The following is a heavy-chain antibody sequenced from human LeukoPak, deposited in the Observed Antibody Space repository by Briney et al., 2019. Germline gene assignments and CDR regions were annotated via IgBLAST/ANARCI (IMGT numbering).Heavy chain of an antibody. Sequence: PGGSLRLSCAASGFTFSSYSMNWVRQAPGKGLEWVSSISSSSSYIYYADSVKGRFTISRDNAKNSLYLQMNSLRAEDTAVYYCAKEEWEPKGGFYFDYWGQGTLVTVSS. CDR1: GFTFSSYS. V-gene: IGHV3-21*04. CDR2: ISSSSSYI. CDR3: AKEEWEPKGGFYFDY. J-gene: IGHJ4*02. D-gene: IGHD1-26*01.